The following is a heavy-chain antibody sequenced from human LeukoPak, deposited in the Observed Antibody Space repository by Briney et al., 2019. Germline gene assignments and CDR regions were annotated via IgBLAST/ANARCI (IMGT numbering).Heavy chain of an antibody. Sequence: SETLSLTCAVYGGSFSGYYWSWIRQPPGKGLEWIGEINHTGNTNYNPSLKSRVTISVDTSKNQFSLKLSSVTAADTAVYYCAGDGDYLGQGTLVTVSS. V-gene: IGHV4-34*01. CDR2: INHTGNT. J-gene: IGHJ4*02. CDR3: AGDGDY. CDR1: GGSFSGYY.